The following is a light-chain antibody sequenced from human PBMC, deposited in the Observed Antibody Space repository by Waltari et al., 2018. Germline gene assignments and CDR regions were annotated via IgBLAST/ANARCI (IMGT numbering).Light chain of an antibody. CDR2: GAS. J-gene: IGKJ4*01. CDR1: QSVSSSY. CDR3: QQYGVSPLS. V-gene: IGKV3-20*01. Sequence: EIVLTQSPGTLSLSPGEGATLSCRASQSVSSSYLAWYQQKPGQAPRLLIYGASSRATGIPDRFSGSGSGTDFTLTISRLEPEDFAVYYCQQYGVSPLSFGGGTKAEI.